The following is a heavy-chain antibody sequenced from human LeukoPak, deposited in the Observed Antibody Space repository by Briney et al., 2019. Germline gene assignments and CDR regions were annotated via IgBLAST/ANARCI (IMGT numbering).Heavy chain of an antibody. D-gene: IGHD3-9*01. CDR1: GGSISSSSYY. V-gene: IGHV4-39*01. CDR2: IYYSGST. Sequence: PSETLSLTCTVSGGSISSSSYYWGWIRQPPGKGLEWIGSIYYSGSTSYNPSLKSRVTISVDASKNQFSLKLSSVTAADTAVYYCARHGRYYDILTGYYYWFDPWGQGTLDTVSS. J-gene: IGHJ5*02. CDR3: ARHGRYYDILTGYYYWFDP.